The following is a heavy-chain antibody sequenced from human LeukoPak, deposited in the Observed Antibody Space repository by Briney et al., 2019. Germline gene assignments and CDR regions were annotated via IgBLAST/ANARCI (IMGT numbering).Heavy chain of an antibody. CDR2: IKQDGSER. V-gene: IGHV3-7*02. CDR1: GFTFSSYW. Sequence: GGSLRLSCAASGFTFSSYWMSWVRQAPGKGLERVANIKQDGSERYYVDSVKGRFTISRNNAKNSLYLQMNSLRAEDTPVYYCARAGQRATSVYGYWGQGTLVTVSS. CDR3: ARAGQRATSVYGY. J-gene: IGHJ4*02. D-gene: IGHD1-26*01.